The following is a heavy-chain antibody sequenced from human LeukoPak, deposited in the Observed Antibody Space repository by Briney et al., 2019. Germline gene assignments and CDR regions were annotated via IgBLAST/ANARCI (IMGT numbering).Heavy chain of an antibody. J-gene: IGHJ6*03. CDR1: GGTFSSYA. CDR2: IIPIFGTA. V-gene: IGHV1-69*05. CDR3: ARDVSSSWYEPSYYYYYYMDV. Sequence: ASVKVSCKASGGTFSSYAISWVRQAPGQGLEWMGRIIPIFGTANYAQKFQGRVTITTDESTSTAYMELSSLRSEDTAVYYCARDVSSSWYEPSYYYYYYMDVWGKGTTVTVSS. D-gene: IGHD6-13*01.